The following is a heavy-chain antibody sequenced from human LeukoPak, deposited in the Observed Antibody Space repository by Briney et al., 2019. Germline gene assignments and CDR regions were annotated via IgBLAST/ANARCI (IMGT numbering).Heavy chain of an antibody. CDR3: ARRGGSSSRRSPIDY. V-gene: IGHV3-7*01. D-gene: IGHD6-6*01. CDR2: IKQDGSQR. J-gene: IGHJ4*02. CDR1: GFTFSDYW. Sequence: GGSLRLSCTASGFTFSDYWMTWVRQAPGKGPEWVANIKQDGSQRYYVESVRGRFTISRDNAKNSLFLQMNGLRAEDTAVYYCARRGGSSSRRSPIDYWGQGTLVTVSS.